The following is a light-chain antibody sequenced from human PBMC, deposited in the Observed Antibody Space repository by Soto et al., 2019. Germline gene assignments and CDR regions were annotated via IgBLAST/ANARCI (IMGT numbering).Light chain of an antibody. Sequence: EIVLTQSPGTLSLSPGDRATLSCSASQTVSSNFLAWYQQRPAQAPRLLIHGASTRATGITDRFTGSGSGTDLTLTISRLEPEDFALYYCQQYGDAPITFGQGTRLEIK. CDR3: QQYGDAPIT. CDR1: QTVSSNF. CDR2: GAS. J-gene: IGKJ5*01. V-gene: IGKV3-20*01.